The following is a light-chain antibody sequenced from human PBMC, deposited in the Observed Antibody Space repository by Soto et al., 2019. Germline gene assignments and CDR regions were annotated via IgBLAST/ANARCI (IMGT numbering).Light chain of an antibody. J-gene: IGLJ1*01. V-gene: IGLV2-11*01. CDR2: DVS. CDR3: CSYAGSPRYV. Sequence: SALTQPRSVSGSPGQSVPISCTGTSSDVGGYNYVSWYQQHPGKDPKVMIYDVSERPSGVPDRFSGSKSGNTASLTISGLQAEYEADYYCCSYAGSPRYVLGTGTKLTVL. CDR1: SSDVGGYNY.